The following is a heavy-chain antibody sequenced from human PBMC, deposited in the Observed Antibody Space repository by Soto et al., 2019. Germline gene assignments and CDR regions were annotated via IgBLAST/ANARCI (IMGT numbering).Heavy chain of an antibody. V-gene: IGHV3-23*01. CDR3: AKWGYYDSSGFWHHGFDI. Sequence: PGGSLRLSCVASGFAFTDYAMSWVRQAPGKGLEGVSSMSAGGGTTPYADSVKGRFTIARDNSKITLYLQMNSLRAEDTAIYYCAKWGYYDSSGFWHHGFDIWGQGTLVTVSS. J-gene: IGHJ3*02. D-gene: IGHD3-22*01. CDR2: MSAGGGTT. CDR1: GFAFTDYA.